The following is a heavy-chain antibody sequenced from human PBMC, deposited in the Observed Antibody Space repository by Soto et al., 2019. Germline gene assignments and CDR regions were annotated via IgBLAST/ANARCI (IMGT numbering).Heavy chain of an antibody. CDR3: ARSVQSNVWDSWYFDL. D-gene: IGHD1-26*01. CDR2: IYYSGRT. V-gene: IGHV4-59*01. CDR1: AGSISSYY. J-gene: IGHJ2*01. Sequence: QVQLQESGPGLVKPSETLSLTCTVSAGSISSYYWSWIRQSPGKGLEWIAYIYYSGRTNYNPSLKCRLTRSVYTSKNHFSLNMNSVTTADTAVYYCARSVQSNVWDSWYFDLCGHGTLVTVSS.